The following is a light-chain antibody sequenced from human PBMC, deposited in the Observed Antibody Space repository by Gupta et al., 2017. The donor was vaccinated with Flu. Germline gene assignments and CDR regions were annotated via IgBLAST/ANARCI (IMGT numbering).Light chain of an antibody. CDR1: QDITNS. Sequence: DIQMTQSPSSLSASVGDRVTMTCRASQDITNSLAWFQQKPGKAPKSLIYGASSLESGVPSKFSGSGYGTHFNLTISSLEPEDFATFYCQQYESYPTTCGQGTRLEIK. CDR3: QQYESYPTT. CDR2: GAS. J-gene: IGKJ5*01. V-gene: IGKV1-16*02.